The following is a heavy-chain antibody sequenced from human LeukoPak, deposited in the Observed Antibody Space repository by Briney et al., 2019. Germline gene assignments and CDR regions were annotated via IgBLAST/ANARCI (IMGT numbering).Heavy chain of an antibody. J-gene: IGHJ5*02. CDR1: GGSFSGYY. D-gene: IGHD6-13*01. CDR3: ARGLKEQLVPRDWFDP. Sequence: SETLSLTCAVYGGSFSGYYWSWIRQPPGKGLEWIGEINHSGNTNYNPSLKSRVTISVDTSKKQFFLKLSSVTAADTAVYYCARGLKEQLVPRDWFDPWGQGTLVTVSS. V-gene: IGHV4-34*01. CDR2: INHSGNT.